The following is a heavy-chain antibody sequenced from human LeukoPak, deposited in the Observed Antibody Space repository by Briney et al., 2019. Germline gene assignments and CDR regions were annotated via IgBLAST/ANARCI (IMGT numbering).Heavy chain of an antibody. Sequence: ASVTVSCKASGYTFTGYYMHWVRQAPGQGLEWMGWINPNSGGTNYAQKFQGRVTMTRDTSISTAYMELSRPRSDDTAVYYCARVEAVAATGVYYFDYWGQGTLVTVSS. V-gene: IGHV1-2*02. J-gene: IGHJ4*02. CDR1: GYTFTGYY. D-gene: IGHD6-19*01. CDR3: ARVEAVAATGVYYFDY. CDR2: INPNSGGT.